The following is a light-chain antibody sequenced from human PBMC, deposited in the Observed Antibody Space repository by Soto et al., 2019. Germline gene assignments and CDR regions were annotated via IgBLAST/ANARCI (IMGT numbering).Light chain of an antibody. V-gene: IGLV1-40*01. J-gene: IGLJ1*01. CDR1: SSNIGAGHD. CDR2: GNN. CDR3: QSYDSSLSAYV. Sequence: QSVLTQPPSVSGAPGQRVTISCTGSSSNIGAGHDVHWYQQFPGTAPQLLIFGNNNRPSGVPDRFSGSKSGTSASLAINGLQAEDEADFYCQSYDSSLSAYVFGTGTKVTVL.